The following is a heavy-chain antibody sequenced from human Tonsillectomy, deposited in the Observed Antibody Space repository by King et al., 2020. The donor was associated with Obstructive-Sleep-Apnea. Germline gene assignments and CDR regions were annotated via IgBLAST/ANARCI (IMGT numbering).Heavy chain of an antibody. CDR1: GYTLSELS. D-gene: IGHD1-26*01. V-gene: IGHV1-24*01. CDR2: FDAEDGET. Sequence: QLVQSGAEVKKPGASVKVSCKVSGYTLSELSMHWVRQAPGKGLEWMGGFDAEDGETIYAQRFQGRVTMTEDTSTDTAYMELSSLRSEDTAVYYCTTVSPHLMPTIVGATYYLDYWGQGTLVTVSS. J-gene: IGHJ4*02. CDR3: TTVSPHLMPTIVGATYYLDY.